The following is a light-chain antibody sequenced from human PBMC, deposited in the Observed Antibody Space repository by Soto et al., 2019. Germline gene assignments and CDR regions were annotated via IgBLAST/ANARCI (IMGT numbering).Light chain of an antibody. CDR3: QHYYTSYTT. V-gene: IGKV3-20*01. CDR1: QSVSSNY. J-gene: IGKJ1*01. CDR2: GAS. Sequence: EIVLTQSPGTLSLSPGERATLSCRASQSVSSNYLAWYQQRPGQAPRLLIYGASSGATGIPDRFSGSGSGTDFTLTISRLEPEDFAVYYCQHYYTSYTTFGQGTKVDNK.